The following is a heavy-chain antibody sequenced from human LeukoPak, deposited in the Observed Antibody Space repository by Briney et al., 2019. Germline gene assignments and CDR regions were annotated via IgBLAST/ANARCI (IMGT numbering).Heavy chain of an antibody. V-gene: IGHV3-21*01. CDR3: ARGGYGSGSYGGYFDY. CDR2: ISSSSSYI. Sequence: GGSLRLSCAASGFTFSSYSMNWVRQAPGKGLEGVSSISSSSSYIYYADSVKGRFTISRDNAKNSLYLQMNSLRAEDTAVYYCARGGYGSGSYGGYFDYWGQGTLVTVSS. J-gene: IGHJ4*02. CDR1: GFTFSSYS. D-gene: IGHD3-10*01.